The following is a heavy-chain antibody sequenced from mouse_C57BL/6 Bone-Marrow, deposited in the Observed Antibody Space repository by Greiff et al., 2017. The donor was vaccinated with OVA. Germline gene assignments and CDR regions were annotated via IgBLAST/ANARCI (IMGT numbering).Heavy chain of an antibody. CDR3: AREGIYYYGSSYDYYAMDY. V-gene: IGHV5-4*01. CDR1: GFTFSSYA. J-gene: IGHJ4*01. CDR2: ISDGGSYT. D-gene: IGHD1-1*01. Sequence: DVMLVESGGGLVKPGGSLKLSCAASGFTFSSYAMSWVRQTPEKRLEWVATISDGGSYTYYPDNVKGRFTISRDNAKNNLYLQMSHLKSEDTAMYYCAREGIYYYGSSYDYYAMDYWGQGTSVTVSS.